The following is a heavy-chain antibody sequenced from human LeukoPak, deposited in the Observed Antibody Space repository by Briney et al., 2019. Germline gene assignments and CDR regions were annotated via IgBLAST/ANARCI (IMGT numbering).Heavy chain of an antibody. CDR1: GFPFSNHA. J-gene: IGHJ5*02. CDR2: ISNDNT. V-gene: IGHV3-23*01. D-gene: IGHD2-21*02. Sequence: PGGSLRLSCAASGFPFSNHAMSWVRQPPGKGLEWVSAISNDNTYYADSVRGRFTISRDDSKNMVYLQMNSLRDEDTALYYCVREAGYCASVCLKSNWFDPWGQGTLVTVSS. CDR3: VREAGYCASVCLKSNWFDP.